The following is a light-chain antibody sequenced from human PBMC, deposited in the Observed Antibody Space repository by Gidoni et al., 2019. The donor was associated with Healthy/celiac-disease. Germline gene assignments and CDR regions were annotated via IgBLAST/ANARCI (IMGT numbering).Light chain of an antibody. CDR3: QQRSNWPLT. Sequence: SLSPGERATLSCRASQSVSSYLAWYQQKPGQAPRLLIYDASNRATGIPARFSGSGSGTDFTLTISSLEPEDFAVYDCQQRSNWPLTFGGGTKVEIK. CDR1: QSVSSY. J-gene: IGKJ4*01. CDR2: DAS. V-gene: IGKV3-11*01.